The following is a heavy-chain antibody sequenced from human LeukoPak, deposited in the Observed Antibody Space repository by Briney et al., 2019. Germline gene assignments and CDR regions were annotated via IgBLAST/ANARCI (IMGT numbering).Heavy chain of an antibody. CDR1: GFTFSDYY. D-gene: IGHD1-26*01. Sequence: PGGSLRLSCAASGFTFSDYYMSWIRQAPGKGLEWVSYISTSGSDTDYADSVKGRFTISRDNAKNSLYLQMSSLRGEDTAVYYCARCGTPNNYYYHGVDVWGQGTTVTVSS. CDR2: ISTSGSDT. J-gene: IGHJ6*02. V-gene: IGHV3-11*03. CDR3: ARCGTPNNYYYHGVDV.